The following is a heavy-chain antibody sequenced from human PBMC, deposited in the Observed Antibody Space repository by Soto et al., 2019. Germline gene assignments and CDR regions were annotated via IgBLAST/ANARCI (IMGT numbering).Heavy chain of an antibody. CDR1: GYSISSNNW. CDR2: ISHSGST. J-gene: IGHJ4*02. V-gene: IGHV4-28*01. Sequence: SETLSLTCAVSGYSISSNNWWGWIRQPPGKGLEWIGYISHSGSTYYNPSLKSRVTMSVDTSKNQFSLKLSSVTAVDTAVYYCARSGAGATEFDYWGQGTLVTVSS. CDR3: ARSGAGATEFDY. D-gene: IGHD1-26*01.